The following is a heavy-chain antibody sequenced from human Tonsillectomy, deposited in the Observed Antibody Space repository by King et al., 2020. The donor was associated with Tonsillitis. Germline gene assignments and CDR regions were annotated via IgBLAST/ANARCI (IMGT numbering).Heavy chain of an antibody. CDR2: ISYDGMNK. Sequence: QLVQSGGGVVQPGRSLRLSCAASGFTFSNYGIHWVRQAPGKGLEWVAVISYDGMNKYYADSVKGRYAISRDNSKNKLLSQMNSLRAEDTAVYYCAKGWGDYYDSSGYIDYWGQGTLVTVSS. CDR1: GFTFSNYG. D-gene: IGHD3-22*01. CDR3: AKGWGDYYDSSGYIDY. J-gene: IGHJ4*02. V-gene: IGHV3-30*18.